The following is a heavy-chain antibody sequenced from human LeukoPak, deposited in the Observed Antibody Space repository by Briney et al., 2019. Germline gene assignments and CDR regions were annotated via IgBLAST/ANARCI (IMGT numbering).Heavy chain of an antibody. CDR2: INPNSGGT. Sequence: ASVTVSCKASGYTFTGYYMHWVRQAPGQGLEWMGWINPNSGGTNYAQKFQGRVTMTRDTSISTAYMELSRLRSDDTAVYYCASCGTGTTGADCYYYMDVWGKGTTVTVSS. CDR1: GYTFTGYY. CDR3: ASCGTGTTGADCYYYMDV. J-gene: IGHJ6*03. D-gene: IGHD1-7*01. V-gene: IGHV1-2*02.